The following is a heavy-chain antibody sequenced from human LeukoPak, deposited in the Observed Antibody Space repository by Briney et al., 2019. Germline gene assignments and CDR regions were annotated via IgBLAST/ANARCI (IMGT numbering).Heavy chain of an antibody. CDR2: INHSGST. Sequence: SETLSLTCAVYGGSFSGYYWSWIRQPPGKGLEWIGEINHSGSTNYNPSLKSRVTISVDTSKNQFSLKLSSVTAADTAVYYCARQRSMVRGVIRDAFDIWGQGTMVTVSS. D-gene: IGHD3-10*01. CDR1: GGSFSGYY. J-gene: IGHJ3*02. V-gene: IGHV4-34*01. CDR3: ARQRSMVRGVIRDAFDI.